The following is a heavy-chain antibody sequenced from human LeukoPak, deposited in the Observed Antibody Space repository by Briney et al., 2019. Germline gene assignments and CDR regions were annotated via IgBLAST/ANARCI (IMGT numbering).Heavy chain of an antibody. V-gene: IGHV3-21*01. J-gene: IGHJ4*02. Sequence: PAGSLRLSCAAYGFSFSSYCMTWVRQAPGKGLEWVSSISGSSSYIYYADSVKGRFTISRDNAKNSLYLQMNSLRAEDTAVYYCARLVATTDYWGQGTLVTVSS. CDR2: ISGSSSYI. D-gene: IGHD5-12*01. CDR3: ARLVATTDY. CDR1: GFSFSSYC.